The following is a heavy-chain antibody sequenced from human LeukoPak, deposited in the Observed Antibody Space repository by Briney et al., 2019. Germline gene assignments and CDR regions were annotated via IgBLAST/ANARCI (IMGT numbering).Heavy chain of an antibody. V-gene: IGHV1-69*05. Sequence: SVKVSCKASGGTFSSYAISWVPQAPGQGLEWMGGIIPIFGTANYAQKFQGRVTITTDESTSTAYMELSSLRSEDTAVYYCARVRNYYDSSGYYYWGQGTLVTVSS. J-gene: IGHJ4*02. CDR2: IIPIFGTA. CDR1: GGTFSSYA. CDR3: ARVRNYYDSSGYYY. D-gene: IGHD3-22*01.